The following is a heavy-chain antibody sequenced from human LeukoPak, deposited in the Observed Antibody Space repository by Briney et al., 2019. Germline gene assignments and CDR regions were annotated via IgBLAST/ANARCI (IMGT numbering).Heavy chain of an antibody. V-gene: IGHV3-30*04. Sequence: PGRSLRLSCAASGFTFSSYAMHWVRQAPDKGLEWVAVISYDGSNKYYADSVKGRFTISRDNSKNTLYLQMNSLRAEDTAVYYCASPGGYVGYWGQGTLVTVSS. D-gene: IGHD3-16*01. CDR2: ISYDGSNK. J-gene: IGHJ4*02. CDR1: GFTFSSYA. CDR3: ASPGGYVGY.